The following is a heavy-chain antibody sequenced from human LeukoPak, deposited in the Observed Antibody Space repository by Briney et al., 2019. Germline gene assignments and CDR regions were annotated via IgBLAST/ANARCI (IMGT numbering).Heavy chain of an antibody. CDR2: INSDGSDT. CDR3: ARRADCSSTSCPFDY. CDR1: GFTFSGHW. J-gene: IGHJ4*02. Sequence: GGSLRLSCAASGFTFSGHWMHWVRQVPGKGLVWVSRINSDGSDTNYADSVKGRFTISRDNAKNTLHLQMSSLRAEDTALCYCARRADCSSTSCPFDYWGQGTLVTVSS. V-gene: IGHV3-74*01. D-gene: IGHD2-2*01.